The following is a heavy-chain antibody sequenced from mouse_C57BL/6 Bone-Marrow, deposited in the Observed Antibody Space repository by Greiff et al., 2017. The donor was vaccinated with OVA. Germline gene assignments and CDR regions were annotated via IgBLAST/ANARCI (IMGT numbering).Heavy chain of an antibody. CDR2: IYPRSGNT. CDR3: ARRDYYYWYFDV. D-gene: IGHD1-1*01. J-gene: IGHJ1*03. CDR1: GYTFTSYG. Sequence: QVQLQQSGAELARPGASVKLSCKASGYTFTSYGISWVKQRTGQGLEWIGVIYPRSGNTYYNEKFKGKATLTADKSSSTAYMELRSLTSEDSAVDFCARRDYYYWYFDVWGTGTTVTVSA. V-gene: IGHV1-81*01.